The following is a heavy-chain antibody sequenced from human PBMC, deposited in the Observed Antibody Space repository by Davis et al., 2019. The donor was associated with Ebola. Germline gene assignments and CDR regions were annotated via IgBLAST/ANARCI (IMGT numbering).Heavy chain of an antibody. V-gene: IGHV1-3*01. CDR2: INAGNGNT. CDR1: GYTFTSYA. D-gene: IGHD6-13*01. CDR3: ARGGWQQPPDY. Sequence: GESLKISCAASGYTFTSYAMHWVRQAPGQRLEWMGWINAGNGNTKYSQKFQGRVTITRDTSASTAYMELSSLRSEDTAVYYCARGGWQQPPDYWGQGTLVTVSS. J-gene: IGHJ4*02.